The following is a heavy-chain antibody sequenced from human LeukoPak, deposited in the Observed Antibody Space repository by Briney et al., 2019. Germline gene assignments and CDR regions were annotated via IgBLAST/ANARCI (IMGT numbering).Heavy chain of an antibody. Sequence: ASVKVSCKASGYTFTRNTTTPPRPPPPPPLPPPPPPSAYNGNTNYAQKLQGRVTMTTDTSTSTAYMELRSLRSDDTAVYYCARENGHYDSSGHFDYWGQGTLVTVSS. CDR2: PSAYNGNT. D-gene: IGHD3-22*01. V-gene: IGHV1-18*04. J-gene: IGHJ4*02. CDR3: ARENGHYDSSGHFDY. CDR1: GYTFTRNT.